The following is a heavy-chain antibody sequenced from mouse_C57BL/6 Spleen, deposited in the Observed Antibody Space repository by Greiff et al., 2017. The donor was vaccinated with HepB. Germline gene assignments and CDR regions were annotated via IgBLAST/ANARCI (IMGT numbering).Heavy chain of an antibody. V-gene: IGHV5-4*03. Sequence: EVKLVDSGGGLVKPGGSLKLSCAASGFTFSSYAMSWVRQTPEKRLEWVATISDGGSYTYYPDNVKGRFTIYRDNAKNNLYLQMSPQKAEDTAIYYCARDGGYYLDYWGEGTTLTVSS. J-gene: IGHJ2*01. D-gene: IGHD2-3*01. CDR2: ISDGGSYT. CDR1: GFTFSSYA. CDR3: ARDGGYYLDY.